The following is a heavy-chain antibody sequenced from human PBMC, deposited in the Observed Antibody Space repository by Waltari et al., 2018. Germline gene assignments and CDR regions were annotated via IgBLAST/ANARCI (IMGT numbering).Heavy chain of an antibody. D-gene: IGHD3-3*01. CDR3: ARSPTYYDFWSGYPGGAMDV. CDR1: GYTFTSYD. V-gene: IGHV1-8*03. Sequence: VQLVQSGAEVKKPGASVKVSCKASGYTFTSYDINWVRQATGQGLEWMGWMNPNSGNTGYAQKFQGRVTITRNTSISTAYMELSSLRSEDTAVYYCARSPTYYDFWSGYPGGAMDVWGKGTTVTVSS. CDR2: MNPNSGNT. J-gene: IGHJ6*03.